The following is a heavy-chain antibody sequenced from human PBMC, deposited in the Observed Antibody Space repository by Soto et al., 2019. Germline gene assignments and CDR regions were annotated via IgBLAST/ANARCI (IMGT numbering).Heavy chain of an antibody. CDR3: AKVLGYGGEYYYYGMDV. CDR2: IWYDGSNK. CDR1: GFTFSSYG. J-gene: IGHJ6*02. Sequence: PGGSLRLSCAASGFTFSSYGMHWVRQAPGKGLEWVAVIWYDGSNKYYADSVKGRFTISRDNSKNTLYLQMNSLRAEDTAVYYCAKVLGYGGEYYYYGMDVWGQGTTVTVSS. D-gene: IGHD5-12*01. V-gene: IGHV3-33*06.